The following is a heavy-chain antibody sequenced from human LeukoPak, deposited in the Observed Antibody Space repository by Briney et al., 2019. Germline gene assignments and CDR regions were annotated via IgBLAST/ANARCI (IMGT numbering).Heavy chain of an antibody. V-gene: IGHV3-7*04. Sequence: GGSLRLSCAASGFTISDYWMSWVRQAPGKGLEWVANIKQDGREIYYVDSVKGRFTISRDNAKKSVYLQMDSLRAEDTAFYYCARERVAVPGGDYWGQGTLVTVSS. CDR3: ARERVAVPGGDY. J-gene: IGHJ4*02. D-gene: IGHD6-19*01. CDR1: GFTISDYW. CDR2: IKQDGREI.